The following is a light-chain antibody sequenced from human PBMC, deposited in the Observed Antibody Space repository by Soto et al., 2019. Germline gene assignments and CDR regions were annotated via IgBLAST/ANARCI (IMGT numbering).Light chain of an antibody. CDR1: SSNIGSNA. V-gene: IGLV1-44*01. J-gene: IGLJ3*02. CDR3: AAWNDSPYLWV. CDR2: RDS. Sequence: LTQPPSASGTPGQRVSISCSGSSSNIGSNAVHWYQQFPGTAPRLLIYRDSQRPSGVPDRFSGSKSGTSASLVISGLQSEDEADYYCAAWNDSPYLWVFGGGTKVTVL.